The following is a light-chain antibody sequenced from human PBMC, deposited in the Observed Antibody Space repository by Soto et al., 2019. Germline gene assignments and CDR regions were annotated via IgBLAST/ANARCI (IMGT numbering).Light chain of an antibody. V-gene: IGKV1-5*03. CDR3: QQYNSYPWT. CDR2: KPS. J-gene: IGKJ1*01. CDR1: ESISSL. Sequence: DIQMTQSPSTRSASVGDRVTITCRASESISSLLAWYQQKPGKAPKLLIYKPSSLESGVPSRFSGSGSGTEFTLTISSLQPDDFAPYYCQQYNSYPWTFGQGTKVEIK.